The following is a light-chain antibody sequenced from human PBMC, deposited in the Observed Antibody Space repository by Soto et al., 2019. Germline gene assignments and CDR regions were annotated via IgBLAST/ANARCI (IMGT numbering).Light chain of an antibody. CDR2: AAP. CDR3: QQYYSYRLR. V-gene: IGKV1-8*01. J-gene: IGKJ1*01. Sequence: AMRKTQAPSSLSTSTRDRFTITWRASQGISSYLAWYQQKPGKAPKLLIYAAPTLQSGVPSRFSGSGSGTYFTLTISCLEFEAFATYYSQQYYSYRLRFGPGTKVDIK. CDR1: QGISSY.